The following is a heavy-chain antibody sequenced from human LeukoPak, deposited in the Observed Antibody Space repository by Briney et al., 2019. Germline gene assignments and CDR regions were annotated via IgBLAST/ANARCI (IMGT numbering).Heavy chain of an antibody. CDR1: GDSVSRNSVA. J-gene: IGHJ6*02. CDR3: ARDRGSGSRTSFYYYGMDV. CDR2: TYYRSQWYN. Sequence: SQTLSLTCAISGDSVSRNSVAWDWIRQSPWRGLEWLGRTYYRSQWYNDYAVSVKSRITISPDTSKNHFSLQLNSVTPEDTAVYYCARDRGSGSRTSFYYYGMDVWGQGTTVTVSS. V-gene: IGHV6-1*01. D-gene: IGHD3-10*01.